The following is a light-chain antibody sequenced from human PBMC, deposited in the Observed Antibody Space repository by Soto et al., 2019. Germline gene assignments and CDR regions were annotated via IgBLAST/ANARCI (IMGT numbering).Light chain of an antibody. CDR1: QSVSSK. V-gene: IGKV3-15*01. Sequence: EMVMTQSPATLSVSPVERATLYCSASQSVSSKLAWYQQKPGQAPRLLIYDTSTRATGIPARFSGSGSGTEFTLTISSLQSEDFAVYYCQQYSNWPPITCGQGTRLEIK. CDR3: QQYSNWPPIT. J-gene: IGKJ5*01. CDR2: DTS.